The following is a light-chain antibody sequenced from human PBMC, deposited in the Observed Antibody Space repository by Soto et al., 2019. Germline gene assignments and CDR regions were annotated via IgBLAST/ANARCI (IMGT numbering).Light chain of an antibody. Sequence: EIVLMPSPGTLSLSPGERATLSCRASQRVSSSYLAWYQQKPGQAPRLLIYGASSRATGIPDRFSGSGSGTDFTLTISRLEPEDFAVYFCQRYGSSPPFTFGQGTKVDIK. J-gene: IGKJ2*01. V-gene: IGKV3-20*01. CDR2: GAS. CDR1: QRVSSSY. CDR3: QRYGSSPPFT.